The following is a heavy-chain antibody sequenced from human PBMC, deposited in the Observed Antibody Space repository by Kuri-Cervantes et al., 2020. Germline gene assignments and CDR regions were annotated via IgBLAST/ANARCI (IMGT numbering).Heavy chain of an antibody. CDR3: ARDPEALWFGEWDYGMDV. D-gene: IGHD3-10*01. CDR2: IIPIFGTA. V-gene: IGHV1-69*13. J-gene: IGHJ6*02. Sequence: SVKVSCKASGGTFSSYAISWVRQAPGQGLEWMGGIIPIFGTANYAQKFQGRVTITADESTSTAYMELNSLRAEDTAVYYCARDPEALWFGEWDYGMDVWGQGTTVTVSS. CDR1: GGTFSSYA.